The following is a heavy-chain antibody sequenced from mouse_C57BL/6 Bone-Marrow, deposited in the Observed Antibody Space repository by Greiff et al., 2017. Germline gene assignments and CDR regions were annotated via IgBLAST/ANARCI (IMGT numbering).Heavy chain of an antibody. V-gene: IGHV1-76*01. CDR3: ATGAWFAY. CDR2: IYPGSGNT. CDR1: GYTFTDYY. J-gene: IGHJ3*01. Sequence: VQRLESGAELVRPGASVKLSCKASGYTFTDYYINWVKQRPGQGLEWIARIYPGSGNTYYNEKFKGKATLTAEKSSSTAYMQLSSLTSEDSAVYFCATGAWFAYWGQGTLVTVSA.